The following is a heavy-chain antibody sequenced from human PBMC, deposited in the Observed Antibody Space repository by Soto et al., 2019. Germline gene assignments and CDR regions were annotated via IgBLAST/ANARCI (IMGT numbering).Heavy chain of an antibody. V-gene: IGHV4-34*01. D-gene: IGHD2-15*01. Sequence: QVQLQQWGAGLLKPSETLSLTCAVYGGSFSGYYWSWIRQPPGKGLEWIGEINHSGSTNYNPSLKSRVTTSVDTSKNQFSLKLSSVTAADTAVYYCARVAGRVGRYCSGGSCYSARKTPVGYFDYWGQGTLVTVSS. CDR2: INHSGST. J-gene: IGHJ4*02. CDR1: GGSFSGYY. CDR3: ARVAGRVGRYCSGGSCYSARKTPVGYFDY.